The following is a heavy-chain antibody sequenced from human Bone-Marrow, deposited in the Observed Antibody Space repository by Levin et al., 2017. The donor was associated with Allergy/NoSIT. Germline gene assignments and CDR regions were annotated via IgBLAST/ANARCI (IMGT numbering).Heavy chain of an antibody. CDR1: GFTFSSYG. CDR2: LDGSSGKT. V-gene: IGHV3-23*01. J-gene: IGHJ6*03. D-gene: IGHD4-17*01. CDR3: AKAGTTVMLDYSYLDV. Sequence: SCDASGFTFSSYGIIWVRQAPGKGLEWVSSLDGSSGKTHYADVVKGRFTISREYSKNTLFLQMNSLRVEDTARYYCAKAGTTVMLDYSYLDVWGEGTAVTVSS.